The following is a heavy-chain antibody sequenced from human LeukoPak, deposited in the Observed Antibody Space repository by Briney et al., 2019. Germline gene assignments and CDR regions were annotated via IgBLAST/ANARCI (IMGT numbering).Heavy chain of an antibody. D-gene: IGHD5-18*01. Sequence: ASVKVSCKASGYTFTSYAMNWVRQAPGQGLEWMGWINTNTGNPTYVQGFTGRFVFSLDTSVSTAYLQISSLKAEDTAVYYCAREGQMGYSYGYNAFDIWGQGTMVTVSS. CDR1: GYTFTSYA. CDR2: INTNTGNP. CDR3: AREGQMGYSYGYNAFDI. J-gene: IGHJ3*02. V-gene: IGHV7-4-1*02.